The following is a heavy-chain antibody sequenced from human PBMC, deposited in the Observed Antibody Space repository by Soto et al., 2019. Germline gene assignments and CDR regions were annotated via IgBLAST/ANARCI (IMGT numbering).Heavy chain of an antibody. D-gene: IGHD3-10*01. CDR3: ARQVYTVVTPIDY. Sequence: EVQLVESGGGLVQPGGSLRLSCAASGFTFSNFPMTWVRQAPGKGLEWVSYISGASNYIYYADSVKGRFTISRDNAKNSMSLQMNXXXXXXXXVYYCARQVYTVVTPIDYWGQXTLVTVSS. J-gene: IGHJ4*02. V-gene: IGHV3-48*01. CDR2: ISGASNYI. CDR1: GFTFSNFP.